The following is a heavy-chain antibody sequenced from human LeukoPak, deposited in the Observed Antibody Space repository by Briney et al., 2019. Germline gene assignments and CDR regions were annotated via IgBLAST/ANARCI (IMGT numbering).Heavy chain of an antibody. CDR3: ARYPDSSGYYYESTV. V-gene: IGHV4-59*01. D-gene: IGHD3-22*01. Sequence: SETLSLTCTVSGGSISSYYWSWIRQPPGKGLEWIGYIYYSGSTNYNPSLKSRVTISVDTSKNQFSLKLSSVTAADTAVYYCARYPDSSGYYYESTVWGQGTLVTVSS. J-gene: IGHJ1*01. CDR2: IYYSGST. CDR1: GGSISSYY.